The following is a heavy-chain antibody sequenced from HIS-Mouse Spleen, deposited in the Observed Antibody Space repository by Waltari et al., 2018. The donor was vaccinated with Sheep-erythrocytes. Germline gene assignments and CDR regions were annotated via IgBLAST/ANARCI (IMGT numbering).Heavy chain of an antibody. CDR2: IKHSGST. CDR1: GGSFSGYY. CDR3: ARGGRRTGFDY. V-gene: IGHV4-34*01. D-gene: IGHD3-9*01. Sequence: QVQLQQWGAGLLKPSETLSLTCAVYGGSFSGYYWSWIRQPPGTGLEWIGEIKHSGSTNSNPSLKSRVTISVDTSKNQFSLKLSSVTAADTAVYYCARGGRRTGFDYWGQGTLVTVSS. J-gene: IGHJ4*02.